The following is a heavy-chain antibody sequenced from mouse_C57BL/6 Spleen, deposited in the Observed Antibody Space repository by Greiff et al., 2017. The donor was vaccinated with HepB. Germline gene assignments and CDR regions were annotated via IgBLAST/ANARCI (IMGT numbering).Heavy chain of an antibody. J-gene: IGHJ2*01. CDR1: GYAFSSYW. V-gene: IGHV1-80*01. Sequence: VKLVESGAELVKPGASVKISCKASGYAFSSYWMNWVKQRPGKGLEWIGQIYPGDGDTNYNGKFKGKATLTADKSSSTAYMQLSSLTSEDSAVYFCARERGSSYYFDYWGQGTTLTVSS. CDR2: IYPGDGDT. CDR3: ARERGSSYYFDY.